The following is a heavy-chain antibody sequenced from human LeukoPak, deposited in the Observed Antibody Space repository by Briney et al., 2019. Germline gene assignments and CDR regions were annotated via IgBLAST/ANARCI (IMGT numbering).Heavy chain of an antibody. CDR1: GGSISSYY. CDR2: IYYSGST. CDR3: ARDHNYGIDV. J-gene: IGHJ6*02. Sequence: SETLSLTCTVSGGSISSYYWSWIRQPPGKGLEWIGYIYYSGSTNYNPSLKSRVTISVDTSKNQFSLKLSSVTAADTAVYYCARDHNYGIDVWGQGTTVTVSS. V-gene: IGHV4-59*01.